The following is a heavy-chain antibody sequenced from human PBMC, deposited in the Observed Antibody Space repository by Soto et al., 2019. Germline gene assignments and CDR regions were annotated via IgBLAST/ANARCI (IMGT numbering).Heavy chain of an antibody. CDR2: ITPVFPTP. D-gene: IGHD3-3*02. V-gene: IGHV1-69*12. Sequence: QVQLVQSGAEVKKPGSSVKVSCKASGGTFSTSAISWVRQAPGQGLEWVGGITPVFPTPDYAQKLQGRVTITADESTTTAYLELTSLRTDDTAVYYCARDKDRQQLGGNYYYILDVWGQGTAITVSS. CDR3: ARDKDRQQLGGNYYYILDV. CDR1: GGTFSTSA. J-gene: IGHJ6*02.